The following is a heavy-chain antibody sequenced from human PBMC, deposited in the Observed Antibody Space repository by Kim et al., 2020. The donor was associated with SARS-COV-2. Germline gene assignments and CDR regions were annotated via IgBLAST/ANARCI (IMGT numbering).Heavy chain of an antibody. Sequence: SETLSLTCAVYGGSFSGYYCCWNRQPPGKGLEWIGEIHHSGSTNYNPSLKSRFTISVDTSKNQFSLKLRFVTAADTAVYYCSRICSTAAGIDHWGQGTL. J-gene: IGHJ4*02. V-gene: IGHV4-34*01. D-gene: IGHD6-13*01. CDR2: IHHSGST. CDR1: GGSFSGYY. CDR3: SRICSTAAGIDH.